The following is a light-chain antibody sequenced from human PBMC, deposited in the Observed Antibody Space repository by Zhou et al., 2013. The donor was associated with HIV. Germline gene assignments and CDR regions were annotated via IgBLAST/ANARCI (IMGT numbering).Light chain of an antibody. Sequence: EIVMTQPSVSLPVTPGEPASISCRSSQSLLHRNGYTYLDWYLQRPGQSPQLLIYLGSNRASGVPDRFSGSGSGTDFTLKISRVEAEDVGVYYCMEGTHWPPVAFGQGTRLEIK. CDR3: MEGTHWPPVA. CDR1: QSLLHRNGYTY. V-gene: IGKV2-28*01. J-gene: IGKJ5*01. CDR2: LGS.